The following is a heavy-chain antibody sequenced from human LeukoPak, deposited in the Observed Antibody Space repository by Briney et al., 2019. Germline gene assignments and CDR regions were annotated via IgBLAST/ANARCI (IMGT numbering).Heavy chain of an antibody. D-gene: IGHD2-15*01. CDR1: GFTFGSYN. J-gene: IGHJ4*02. Sequence: GGSLRLSCAASGFTFGSYNMKWVRQAPGKGLEWVSHISTSSSTIYYADSVKGRFTISRDNAKNSPYLQMNSLRADDTAVYYCARDSGRGGSCDYWGQGTLVTVSS. CDR2: ISTSSSTI. V-gene: IGHV3-48*04. CDR3: ARDSGRGGSCDY.